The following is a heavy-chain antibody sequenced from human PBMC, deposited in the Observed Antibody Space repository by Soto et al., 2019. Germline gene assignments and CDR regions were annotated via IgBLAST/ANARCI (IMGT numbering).Heavy chain of an antibody. J-gene: IGHJ4*02. CDR2: ITSTGSST. CDR1: GFIFSNYA. V-gene: IGHV3-23*01. D-gene: IGHD6-6*01. CDR3: AKGAEGSVVSSLDF. Sequence: EVQLLESGGGFVQPGGSLRLSCAASGFIFSNYAMTWVRQAPGEGLEWVSGITSTGSSTYYADSVKGRFTISRDNSKNTLFLQINSLRAVDTAVYYCAKGAEGSVVSSLDFWGQGTLVSVSS.